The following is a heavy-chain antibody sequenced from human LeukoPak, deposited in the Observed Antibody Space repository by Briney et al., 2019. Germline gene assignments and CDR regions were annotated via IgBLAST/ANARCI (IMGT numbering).Heavy chain of an antibody. CDR1: GYKFINNA. CDR2: INTGNGNT. J-gene: IGHJ4*02. D-gene: IGHD5-12*01. Sequence: GASVKVSCKAFGYKFINNAIHGVRQAPGRGPEWMGWINTGNGNTKFAQELEVRVSITRDISAGTSYLELSSLRSEDTAVYYCARGNGGYDYGFFDCWGQGTLVTVSS. V-gene: IGHV1-3*03. CDR3: ARGNGGYDYGFFDC.